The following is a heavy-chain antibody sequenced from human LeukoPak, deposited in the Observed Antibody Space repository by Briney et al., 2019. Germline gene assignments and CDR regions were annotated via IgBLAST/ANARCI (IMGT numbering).Heavy chain of an antibody. CDR3: ARVRCSGGSCYHYYYYGMDV. V-gene: IGHV4-31*03. CDR1: GGSISSGGYY. CDR2: IYYSGST. J-gene: IGHJ6*02. D-gene: IGHD2-15*01. Sequence: SETLSLTCTVSGGSISSGGYYWSWIRQHPGKGLEWIGYIYYSGSTYYNPSLRSRVTISVDTSKNQFSLKLSSVTAADTAVYYCARVRCSGGSCYHYYYYGMDVWGQGTTVTVSS.